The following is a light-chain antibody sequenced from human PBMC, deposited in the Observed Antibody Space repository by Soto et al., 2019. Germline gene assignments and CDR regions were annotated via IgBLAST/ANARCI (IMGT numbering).Light chain of an antibody. CDR2: LGS. V-gene: IGKV2-28*01. CDR3: MQALQPPYT. J-gene: IGKJ2*01. CDR1: QSLLQSNGYSY. Sequence: DIVMTQSPLSLPVTPGGPASISCRSSQSLLQSNGYSYVDWYLQKPGQSPQLLIFLGSNRASRVPARFSGSGSGTDFTLTISSVEAEDVGTYYCMQALQPPYTFGQRNKLEIK.